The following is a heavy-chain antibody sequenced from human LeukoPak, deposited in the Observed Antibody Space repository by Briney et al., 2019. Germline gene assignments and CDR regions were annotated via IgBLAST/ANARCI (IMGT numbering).Heavy chain of an antibody. CDR2: IYHSGST. J-gene: IGHJ5*02. D-gene: IGHD2-15*01. CDR3: ARGEHCSGGSCYGINWFDP. V-gene: IGHV4-30-2*01. Sequence: SETLSLTCAVSCGSISSGGYSWSWIRQPPGKGLEWIGYIYHSGSTYYNPSLKSRVTISVDRSKNQFSLKLSSVTAADTAVYYCARGEHCSGGSCYGINWFDPWGQGTLVTVSS. CDR1: CGSISSGGYS.